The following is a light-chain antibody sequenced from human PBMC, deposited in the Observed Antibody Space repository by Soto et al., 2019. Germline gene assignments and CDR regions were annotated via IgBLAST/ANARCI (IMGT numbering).Light chain of an antibody. CDR3: QQYNNWSWT. J-gene: IGKJ1*01. CDR1: HSVSSN. V-gene: IGKV3-15*01. Sequence: EIVMTQSPATLSVSPGERATLSCRASHSVSSNLAWYQQKPGQAPRLLIYGASTRATGIPARFSGSGSGTEFTLTISSLQSEDFAVYYCQQYNNWSWTFGQGTKV. CDR2: GAS.